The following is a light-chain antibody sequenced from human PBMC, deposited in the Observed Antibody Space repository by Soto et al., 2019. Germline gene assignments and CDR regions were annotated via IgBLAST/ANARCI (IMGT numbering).Light chain of an antibody. CDR3: RQYGSSPTWT. CDR2: GAS. Sequence: EIVLTQSPATLSLSPGERATLSYRASQSVSSYLAWYQQKPGQTPRLLIYGASTRATGIPARFSGSGSGTDFTLTISRLEPEDSAVYYCRQYGSSPTWTFGQGTKVDIK. V-gene: IGKV3-20*01. CDR1: QSVSSY. J-gene: IGKJ1*01.